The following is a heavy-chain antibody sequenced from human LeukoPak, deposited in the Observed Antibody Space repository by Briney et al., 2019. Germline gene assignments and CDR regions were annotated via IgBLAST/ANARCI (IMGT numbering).Heavy chain of an antibody. Sequence: PLETPSLTCTVSGGSISSYYWSWIRQPPGKGLEWIGYIYYSGSTNYNPSLKSRVTISVDTSKNQFSLKLSSVTAADTAVYYCARERFSRGYSYGLDYWGQGTLVTVSS. J-gene: IGHJ4*02. D-gene: IGHD5-18*01. CDR2: IYYSGST. CDR1: GGSISSYY. CDR3: ARERFSRGYSYGLDY. V-gene: IGHV4-59*01.